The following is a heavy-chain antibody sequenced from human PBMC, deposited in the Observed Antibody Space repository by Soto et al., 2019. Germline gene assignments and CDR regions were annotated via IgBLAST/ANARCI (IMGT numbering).Heavy chain of an antibody. CDR2: ISGSGDRA. D-gene: IGHD2-21*01. Sequence: EVQLLESGGGLIQPGGSLRLSCGASGFTFSNYGMTWVRQAPGKGLEWVSTISGSGDRAFYADPVKGRFTISRDNSKNTLYLQMNSLSAEDTAMYYCAKEMIESKLADFFDYWGQGILVTVSS. CDR1: GFTFSNYG. V-gene: IGHV3-23*01. J-gene: IGHJ4*02. CDR3: AKEMIESKLADFFDY.